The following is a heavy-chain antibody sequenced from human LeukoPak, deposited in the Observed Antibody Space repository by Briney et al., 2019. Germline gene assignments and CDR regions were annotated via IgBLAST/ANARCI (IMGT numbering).Heavy chain of an antibody. D-gene: IGHD3-3*01. CDR2: VYYSGST. V-gene: IGHV4-31*03. CDR1: GGSISSGDYY. CDR3: ARGVSAGWFDP. J-gene: IGHJ5*02. Sequence: SQTLSLTCTVSGGSISSGDYYWSWFRQHPGNGLEWIGYVYYSGSTDYTPSLKSRLTISRDTSKNQFSLNLSSVTAADTAVYYCARGVSAGWFDPWGQGTLVTVSS.